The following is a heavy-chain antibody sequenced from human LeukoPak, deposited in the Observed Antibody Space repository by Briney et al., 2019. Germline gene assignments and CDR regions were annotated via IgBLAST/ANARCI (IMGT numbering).Heavy chain of an antibody. CDR2: IYSRGST. D-gene: IGHD6-13*01. V-gene: IGHV4-59*01. Sequence: SETLSLTCTVSGASISSYYWSWIRRPPGKGLEWIGYIYSRGSTHYNPSLKSRVTISVDTSKNQFSLKLSSVTAADTAVYYCASGPYPAAGTDHQFDYWGQGTLVTVSS. CDR3: ASGPYPAAGTDHQFDY. CDR1: GASISSYY. J-gene: IGHJ4*02.